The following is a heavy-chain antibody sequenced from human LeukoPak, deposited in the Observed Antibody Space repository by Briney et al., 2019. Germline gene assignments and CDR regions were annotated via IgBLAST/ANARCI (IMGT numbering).Heavy chain of an antibody. CDR1: GGSISSYY. V-gene: IGHV4-4*07. CDR2: IYTSGST. Sequence: SETLSLTCTASGGSISSYYWSWIRQPAGKGLEWIGRIYTSGSTNYNPSLKSRVTMSVDTSKNQFSLKLSSVTAADTAVYYCARDRRYYDFWSGSIYYYYMDVWGKGTTVTVSS. J-gene: IGHJ6*03. CDR3: ARDRRYYDFWSGSIYYYYMDV. D-gene: IGHD3-3*01.